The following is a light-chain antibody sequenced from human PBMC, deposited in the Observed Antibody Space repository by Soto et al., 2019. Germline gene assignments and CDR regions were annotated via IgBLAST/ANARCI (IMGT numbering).Light chain of an antibody. CDR2: EVT. Sequence: QSALTQPPSASGTPGQRVTISCSGTNSNFGRNTVSWYQHHPGTAPKLILYEVTKRPSGVSNRFSGSKSGNTASLTISGLQTEDDSHYYCCSYANGNTLLFGGGTQLTVL. CDR1: NSNFGRNT. CDR3: CSYANGNTLL. J-gene: IGLJ7*01. V-gene: IGLV2-23*02.